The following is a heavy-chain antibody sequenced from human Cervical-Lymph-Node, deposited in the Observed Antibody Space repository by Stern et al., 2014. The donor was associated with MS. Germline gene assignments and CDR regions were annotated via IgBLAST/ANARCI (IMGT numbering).Heavy chain of an antibody. J-gene: IGHJ4*02. CDR2: IFPGGSDI. Sequence: EVQLVESGPEVKRPGESLKISCQASGYTFTSYWIGWVRQMPGKGLEWMGIIFPGGSDIRNSPSFQGRVAISADKSSSTAYLQWNNLKASDTAIYYCARQRYFDYWGQGTLVTVSS. CDR3: ARQRYFDY. V-gene: IGHV5-51*01. CDR1: GYTFTSYW.